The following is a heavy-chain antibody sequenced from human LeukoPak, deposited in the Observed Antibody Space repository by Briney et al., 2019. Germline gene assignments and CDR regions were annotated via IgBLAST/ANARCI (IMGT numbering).Heavy chain of an antibody. J-gene: IGHJ4*02. V-gene: IGHV5-51*01. D-gene: IGHD2-15*01. CDR2: GYPGDSDT. CDR3: ARGYCSGGTCRYVTKYFDY. CDR1: GYSFTSYW. Sequence: GESLKISCKGSGYSFTSYWIGWVRQMPGRGLEWMGVGYPGDSDTRYSPSFQGQVTISADKSISTAYLQWSSLKASDTAMYYCARGYCSGGTCRYVTKYFDYWGQGTLVTVSS.